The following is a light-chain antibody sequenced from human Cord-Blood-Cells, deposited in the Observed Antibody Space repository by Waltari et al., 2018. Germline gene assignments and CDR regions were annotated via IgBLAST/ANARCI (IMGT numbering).Light chain of an antibody. CDR1: SRDVGCYNY. Sequence: SALTQPPSPSGSPGQSVTISCTGTSRDVGCYNYVSWYQQHPGKAPKLMIYEVSKRPSGVPDRFSGSKSGNTASLTVSGLQAEDEADYYCSSYAGSNNFVVFGGVTKLTVL. J-gene: IGLJ2*01. CDR3: SSYAGSNNFVV. V-gene: IGLV2-8*01. CDR2: EVS.